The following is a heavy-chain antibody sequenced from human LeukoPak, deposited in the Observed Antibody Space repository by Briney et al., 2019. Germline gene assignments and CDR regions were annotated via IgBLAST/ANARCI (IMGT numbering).Heavy chain of an antibody. CDR3: ARSRDYYDSSGYYGGTYFDY. V-gene: IGHV4-59*01. J-gene: IGHJ4*02. D-gene: IGHD3-22*01. Sequence: SETLSLTCTVSGGSISSYYWSWIRQPPGKGLEWIGYIYYSGSTNYNPSLKSRVTISVDTSKNQFSLKLSSVTAADTAVYYCARSRDYYDSSGYYGGTYFDYWGQGTLVTVSS. CDR1: GGSISSYY. CDR2: IYYSGST.